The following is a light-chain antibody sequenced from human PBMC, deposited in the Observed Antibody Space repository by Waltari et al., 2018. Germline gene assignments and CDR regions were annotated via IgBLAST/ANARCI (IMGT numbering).Light chain of an antibody. V-gene: IGKV3-20*01. CDR3: QHYVRLPAT. Sequence: EIVLPQSPGPLSFSPEEKATLSCRASESVARSLAWYQQRPGQAPRLLIYGASNRAPGIPDWFSGSGSGTEFSLTISRLEPEDFAVYYCQHYVRLPATFGQGTKVEIK. CDR2: GAS. J-gene: IGKJ1*01. CDR1: ESVARS.